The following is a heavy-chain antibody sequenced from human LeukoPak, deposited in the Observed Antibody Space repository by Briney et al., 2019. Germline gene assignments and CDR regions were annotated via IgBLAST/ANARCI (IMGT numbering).Heavy chain of an antibody. D-gene: IGHD3-10*01. V-gene: IGHV3-11*01. CDR2: ISSSGSTI. CDR3: ARAPYYYGSGSYVDV. CDR1: GFTFSDYY. Sequence: GGSLRLSCAASGFTFSDYYMSWVRQAPGKGLEWVSYISSSGSTIYYADSVKGRFTISRDNAKNSLYLQMNSLRAEDTAVYYCARAPYYYGSGSYVDVWGQGTTVTVSS. J-gene: IGHJ6*02.